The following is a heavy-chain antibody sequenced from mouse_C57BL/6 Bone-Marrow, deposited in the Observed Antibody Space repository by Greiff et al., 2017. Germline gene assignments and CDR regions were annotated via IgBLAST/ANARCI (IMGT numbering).Heavy chain of an antibody. V-gene: IGHV1-81*01. CDR3: ARVVYPYYFDY. D-gene: IGHD1-1*02. Sequence: QVQLQESGAELARPGASVKLSCKASGYTFTSYGISWVKQRTGQGLEWIGEIYPRSGNTYYNEKFKGKATLTADKSSSTAYMELRSLTSEDSAVYFCARVVYPYYFDYWGQGTTLTVSS. CDR2: IYPRSGNT. J-gene: IGHJ2*01. CDR1: GYTFTSYG.